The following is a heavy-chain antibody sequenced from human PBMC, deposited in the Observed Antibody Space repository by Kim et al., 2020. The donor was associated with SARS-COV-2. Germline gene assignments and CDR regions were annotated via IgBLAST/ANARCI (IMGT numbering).Heavy chain of an antibody. Sequence: GGSLRLSCAASGFTFSSYWMHWVRQAPGKGLVWVSRINSDGSSTSYADSVKGRFTISRDNAKNTLYLQMNSLRAEDTAVYYCARAELWFGANWFDPWGQGTLVTVSS. CDR1: GFTFSSYW. V-gene: IGHV3-74*01. CDR3: ARAELWFGANWFDP. J-gene: IGHJ5*02. D-gene: IGHD3-10*01. CDR2: INSDGSST.